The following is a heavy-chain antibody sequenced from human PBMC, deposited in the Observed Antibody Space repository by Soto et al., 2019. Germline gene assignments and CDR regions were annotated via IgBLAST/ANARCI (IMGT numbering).Heavy chain of an antibody. D-gene: IGHD7-27*01. CDR1: GYTLTELS. CDR3: AKDLGRRSFEY. J-gene: IGHJ4*02. CDR2: FDPEDGET. V-gene: IGHV1-24*01. Sequence: GAVKVFFKVSGYTLTELSMHWLRQAPGKGLEWMGGFDPEDGETIYAQKFQGRVTMTEDTSTDTAYMELSSLRSEDTAVYYCAKDLGRRSFEYWGQGTLVTVSS.